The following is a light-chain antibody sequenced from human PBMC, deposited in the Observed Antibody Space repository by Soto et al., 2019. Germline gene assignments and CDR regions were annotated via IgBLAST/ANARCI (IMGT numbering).Light chain of an antibody. V-gene: IGLV2-14*01. CDR3: SSYTDVVTLEV. Sequence: QSALTQPASVSGSPGQSITISCTGTRSDVGRYNYVSWYQQHPGKAPKLLIYEVTYRPSGVSTRFSASKSGSTASLTISGIQAEDEADYYCSSYTDVVTLEVFGPGTKVTVL. CDR1: RSDVGRYNY. CDR2: EVT. J-gene: IGLJ1*01.